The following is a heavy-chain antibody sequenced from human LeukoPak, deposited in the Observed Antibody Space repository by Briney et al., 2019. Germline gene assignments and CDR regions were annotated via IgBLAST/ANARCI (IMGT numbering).Heavy chain of an antibody. D-gene: IGHD3-10*01. CDR3: AKVMKGSERLTMVRGVIIKTAGLYYMDV. J-gene: IGHJ6*03. CDR1: GFTLSSYA. V-gene: IGHV3-23*01. Sequence: PGGSLRLSCAASGFTLSSYAMSWVRQAPGKGLEWGSSISASGGSTNYADSVKGRFTISRDNSKNTVYLQMNSLRAEDTAVYYCAKVMKGSERLTMVRGVIIKTAGLYYMDVWGKGTTVTVS. CDR2: ISASGGST.